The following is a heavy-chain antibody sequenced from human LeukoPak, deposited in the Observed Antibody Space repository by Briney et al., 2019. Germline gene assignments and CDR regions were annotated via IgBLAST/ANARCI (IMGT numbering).Heavy chain of an antibody. V-gene: IGHV1-69*05. CDR1: GGTFGSYA. CDR3: ARGSDVVVPAAINYYCYMDV. J-gene: IGHJ6*03. D-gene: IGHD2-2*01. CDR2: IIPIFGTA. Sequence: SVKVSCKASGGTFGSYAISWVRQAPGQGLEWMGGIIPIFGTANYAQKFQGRVTITTDESTSIAYMELSSLRSEDTAVYYCARGSDVVVPAAINYYCYMDVWGKGTTVTVSS.